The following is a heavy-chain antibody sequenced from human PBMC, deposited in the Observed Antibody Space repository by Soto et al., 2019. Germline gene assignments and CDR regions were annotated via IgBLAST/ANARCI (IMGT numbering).Heavy chain of an antibody. D-gene: IGHD7-27*01. J-gene: IGHJ3*02. CDR2: VYSGGRA. CDR3: AKDKSGAADI. CDR1: GGSMNGFY. V-gene: IGHV4-4*07. Sequence: SETLSLTCTVSGGSMNGFYWNWIRQPAGGGLEWIGRVYSGGRADYIPSLKSRITMSADTSKNQFYLNLRFVTAADTAVYFCAKDKSGAADIWGHGTIVTVSS.